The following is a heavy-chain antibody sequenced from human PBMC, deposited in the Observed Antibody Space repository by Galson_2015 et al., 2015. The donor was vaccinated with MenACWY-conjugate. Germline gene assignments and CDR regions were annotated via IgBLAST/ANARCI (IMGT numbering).Heavy chain of an antibody. V-gene: IGHV3-64D*09. CDR3: VKDQAIGVAAYYSDY. CDR2: ISTTGGAT. CDR1: GFIFSSYA. J-gene: IGHJ4*02. D-gene: IGHD6-19*01. Sequence: SLRLSCAASGFIFSSYAMHWFRQAPGKGLQYVSAISTTGGATNYADSVKDRFTISRDNSRNTLYLQMVSLTAEDTAVYYCVKDQAIGVAAYYSDYWGQRILVTASS.